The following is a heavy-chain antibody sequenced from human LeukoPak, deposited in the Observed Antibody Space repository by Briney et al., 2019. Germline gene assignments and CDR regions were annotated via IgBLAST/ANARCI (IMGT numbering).Heavy chain of an antibody. Sequence: GGSLRLSCAASGFTFSSYAMHWVRQAPGKGLEWVAVISYDGSNKYYADSVKGRFTISRDNSKNTLYLQMNSLRAEDTAVCYCARVAGLDYWGQGTLVTVSS. D-gene: IGHD6-19*01. V-gene: IGHV3-30-3*01. CDR3: ARVAGLDY. CDR2: ISYDGSNK. CDR1: GFTFSSYA. J-gene: IGHJ4*02.